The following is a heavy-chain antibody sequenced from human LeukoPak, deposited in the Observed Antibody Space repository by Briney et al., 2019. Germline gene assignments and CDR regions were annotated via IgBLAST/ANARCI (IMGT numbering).Heavy chain of an antibody. Sequence: HGESLKISCKGSGYSFTRYWIGWVRQMPGKGLEWMGIIYPGDSDTRYSPSFQGQVTISADKSIRNAYLQWSSLKASDTAMYYCARGSSGYTYGFDYWGQGTLVTVSS. D-gene: IGHD5-18*01. CDR3: ARGSSGYTYGFDY. CDR1: GYSFTRYW. CDR2: IYPGDSDT. V-gene: IGHV5-51*01. J-gene: IGHJ4*02.